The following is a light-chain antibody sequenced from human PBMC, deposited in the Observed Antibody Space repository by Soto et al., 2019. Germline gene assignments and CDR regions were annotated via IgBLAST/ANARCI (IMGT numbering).Light chain of an antibody. Sequence: QSALTQPASVSGSPGQSITISCIGTSSDVGGYNYVSWYQQHPGKAPKLMIYEVSNRPSGVSNRFSGSKSGNTASLTISGLQAEDEADYYCSSYTSSSTYVFGTGTKVTV. CDR1: SSDVGGYNY. J-gene: IGLJ1*01. CDR2: EVS. V-gene: IGLV2-14*01. CDR3: SSYTSSSTYV.